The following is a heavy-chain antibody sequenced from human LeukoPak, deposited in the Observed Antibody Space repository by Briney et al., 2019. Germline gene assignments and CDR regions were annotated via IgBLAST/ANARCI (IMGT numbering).Heavy chain of an antibody. Sequence: VASVTVSCKASGYTFTGYYMHWVRQAPGQGLEWMGWINPNSGGTNYAQKFQGRVTMTRDTSISTAYMELSRLRSDDTAVYYCARDLDSSGWYRKGNWFDPWGQGTLVTVSS. J-gene: IGHJ5*02. CDR1: GYTFTGYY. CDR3: ARDLDSSGWYRKGNWFDP. V-gene: IGHV1-2*02. CDR2: INPNSGGT. D-gene: IGHD6-19*01.